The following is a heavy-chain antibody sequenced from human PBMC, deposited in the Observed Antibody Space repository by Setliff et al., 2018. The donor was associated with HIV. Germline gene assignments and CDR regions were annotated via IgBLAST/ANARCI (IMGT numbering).Heavy chain of an antibody. D-gene: IGHD3-16*02. CDR3: ARGAPYDYVWGSYRHFDY. Sequence: SETLSLTCNVTGDSISSHYWSWIRQPPGKGLEWIGSLYFGGNTRYNSSLKSRVTISGDTSKNLLSLNVTSVTAADTAVYFCARGAPYDYVWGSYRHFDYWGQGTLVTVSS. V-gene: IGHV4-59*11. CDR2: LYFGGNT. CDR1: GDSISSHY. J-gene: IGHJ4*02.